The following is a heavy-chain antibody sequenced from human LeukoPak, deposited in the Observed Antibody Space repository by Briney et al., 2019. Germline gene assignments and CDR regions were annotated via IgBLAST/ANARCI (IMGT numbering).Heavy chain of an antibody. D-gene: IGHD3-16*02. CDR2: IKSKTDGGTT. V-gene: IGHV3-15*01. CDR1: GFTFSNAW. Sequence: GGSLRLSCAASGFTFSNAWMSWVRQAPGKGLEWVGRIKSKTDGGTTDYAAPVKGRFTISRDDSKNTLYLQMNSLKTEDTAVYYCASLKGDYVWGSYRPYYFDYWGQGTLVTVSS. J-gene: IGHJ4*02. CDR3: ASLKGDYVWGSYRPYYFDY.